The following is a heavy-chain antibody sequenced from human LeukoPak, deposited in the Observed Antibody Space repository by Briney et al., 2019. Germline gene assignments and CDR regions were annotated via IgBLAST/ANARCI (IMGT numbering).Heavy chain of an antibody. J-gene: IGHJ4*02. CDR2: IYYSGST. CDR3: TRGGSNFDY. Sequence: PSETLSLTCTVSGGSISSYCWSWVRQPPDKGLELIGYIYYSGSTNYNPSLKSRVTISVDTSKNHFSLQLTSVTAADTAVYFCTRGGSNFDYWGQGTLVTVSS. V-gene: IGHV4-59*01. CDR1: GGSISSYC. D-gene: IGHD3-10*01.